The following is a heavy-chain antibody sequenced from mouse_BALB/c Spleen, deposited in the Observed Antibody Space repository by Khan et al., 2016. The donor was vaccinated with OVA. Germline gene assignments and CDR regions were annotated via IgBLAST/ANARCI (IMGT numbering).Heavy chain of an antibody. D-gene: IGHD1-1*01. CDR2: INPTTGYT. V-gene: IGHV1-7*01. J-gene: IGHJ2*01. CDR1: GYTFINYW. CDR3: ARRGLRGDFDY. Sequence: QIQLVQSGAELAKPGASVKMSCKASGYTFINYWMNWVKQRPGQGLEWIGYINPTTGYTEYNLKFKDKATLTADKSSSTAHMQLSSLTSEDSAVYYCARRGLRGDFDYWGQGTTLTVSS.